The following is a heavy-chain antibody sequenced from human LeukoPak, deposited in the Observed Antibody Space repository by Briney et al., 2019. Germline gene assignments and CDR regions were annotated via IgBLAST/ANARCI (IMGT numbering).Heavy chain of an antibody. Sequence: SETLSLTCTVSGGSISSYYWSWIRQPPGKGLEWIGYIYYSGSTNYNPSLKSRVTISVDTSKNQLSLKLSSVTAADTAVYYCARHLGDSSGYYDYWGQGTLVTVSS. V-gene: IGHV4-59*08. J-gene: IGHJ4*02. CDR3: ARHLGDSSGYYDY. D-gene: IGHD3-22*01. CDR2: IYYSGST. CDR1: GGSISSYY.